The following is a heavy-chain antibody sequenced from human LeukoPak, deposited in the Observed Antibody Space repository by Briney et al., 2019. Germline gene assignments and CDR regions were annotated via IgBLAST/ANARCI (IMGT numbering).Heavy chain of an antibody. J-gene: IGHJ3*02. CDR3: ARVRRYYDSSGCYYDAFDI. D-gene: IGHD3-22*01. V-gene: IGHV4-31*03. Sequence: SETLSLTCTVSGGSISSGGYYWSWIRQHPGKGLEWIGYIYYSGSTYYNPSLKSRVTISVDTSKNQFSLKLSSVTAADTAVYYCARVRRYYDSSGCYYDAFDIWGQGTMVTVSS. CDR2: IYYSGST. CDR1: GGSISSGGYY.